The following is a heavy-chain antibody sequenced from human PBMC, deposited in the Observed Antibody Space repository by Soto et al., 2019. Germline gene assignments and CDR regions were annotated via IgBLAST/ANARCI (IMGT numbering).Heavy chain of an antibody. D-gene: IGHD2-2*01. V-gene: IGHV3-73*01. J-gene: IGHJ4*02. CDR3: ARGYCSSTSCYLDY. CDR2: IRSEAYSFAT. Sequence: GGSLRLSCAPSGFSFSGSAVHWVRQASGKGLEWVGRIRSEAYSFATAYAASVKGRFTISRDDSKNTAYLQMNSLKTEDTAVYYCARGYCSSTSCYLDYWGQGTQVTVPS. CDR1: GFSFSGSA.